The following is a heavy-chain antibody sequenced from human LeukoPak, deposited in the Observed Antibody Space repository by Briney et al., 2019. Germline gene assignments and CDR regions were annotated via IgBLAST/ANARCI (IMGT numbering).Heavy chain of an antibody. Sequence: GGSLRLSCVVSGFTFSSYGLSWVRQAPGKGLQWVSAISDGGGATDYADSVKGRFTISRDNSKNTLYLQMNSLKTEDTAVYYCTTAPYYYGSGKGYWGQGTLVTVSS. J-gene: IGHJ4*02. CDR3: TTAPYYYGSGKGY. CDR1: GFTFSSYG. V-gene: IGHV3-23*01. D-gene: IGHD3-10*01. CDR2: ISDGGGAT.